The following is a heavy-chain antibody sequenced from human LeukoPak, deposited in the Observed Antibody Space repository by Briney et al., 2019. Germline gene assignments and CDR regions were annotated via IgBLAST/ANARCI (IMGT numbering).Heavy chain of an antibody. V-gene: IGHV4-39*01. CDR3: ARHRGPSWDSSGYYYRYFDY. J-gene: IGHJ4*02. D-gene: IGHD3-22*01. Sequence: PSETLSLTRTVSGGSIHTSRYYWDWVRQPPGKGLEWIGSITYGGNTYYNPSLKSRVTISVDTSKNQFSLKLSSVTAADTAVYYCARHRGPSWDSSGYYYRYFDYWGQGTLVTVSS. CDR2: ITYGGNT. CDR1: GGSIHTSRYY.